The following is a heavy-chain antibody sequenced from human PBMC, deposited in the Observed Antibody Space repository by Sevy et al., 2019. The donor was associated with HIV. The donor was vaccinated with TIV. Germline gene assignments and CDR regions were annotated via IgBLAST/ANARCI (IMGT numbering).Heavy chain of an antibody. Sequence: GGSLRLSCAASGFSLNSYWMSWVRQAPGKGLEWVANIKQDGSVKYYVDSVKGRFTISRDNARNLLYLQMNSLRAEDTAVYYCTTEVAYSYDYWGQGTLVTVSS. CDR3: TTEVAYSYDY. CDR2: IKQDGSVK. V-gene: IGHV3-7*03. CDR1: GFSLNSYW. D-gene: IGHD5-12*01. J-gene: IGHJ4*02.